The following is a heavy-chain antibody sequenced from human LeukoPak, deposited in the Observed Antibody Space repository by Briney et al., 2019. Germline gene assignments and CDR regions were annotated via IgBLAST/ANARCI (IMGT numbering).Heavy chain of an antibody. CDR2: IKSKTDGGTA. J-gene: IGHJ3*02. CDR3: IPMWAFHM. Sequence: PGGSLRLSCAASGFTFSNAWMSWARQAPGKGLEWVGRIKSKTDGGTADYAAPVKGRFTISRDDSENTLYLQMNSLKTEDTAVYYCIPMWAFHMWGQGTMVTVSS. CDR1: GFTFSNAW. D-gene: IGHD2-21*01. V-gene: IGHV3-15*01.